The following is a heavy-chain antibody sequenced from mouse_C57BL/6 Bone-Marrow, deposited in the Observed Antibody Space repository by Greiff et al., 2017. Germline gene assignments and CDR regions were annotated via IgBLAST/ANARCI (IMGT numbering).Heavy chain of an antibody. J-gene: IGHJ3*01. Sequence: EVQLQQSGAELVRPGASVKFSCTASGFNIKDYYMHWVKQRPEQGLEWIGWIGHGNGATYSASNFQGKATITADTSSNTAYLQLRSLTSEDTAFYYCTTYLWFAYWGQGTLVTVSA. V-gene: IGHV14-4*01. CDR2: IGHGNGAT. D-gene: IGHD5-1*01. CDR1: GFNIKDYY. CDR3: TTYLWFAY.